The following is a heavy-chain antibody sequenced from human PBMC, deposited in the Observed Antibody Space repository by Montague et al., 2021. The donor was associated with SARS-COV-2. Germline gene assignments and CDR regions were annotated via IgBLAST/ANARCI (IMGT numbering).Heavy chain of an antibody. J-gene: IGHJ3*01. CDR2: MSYSGGA. Sequence: SETLSLTCTVSGATISSDYWSWIRQSPGKGLEWIGYMSYSGGATYNPSLESRVAISRDTSKNQFSLTLIPATAADTAIYYCARTSDPSYFDSTGYYGAFDVWGQGTTVTVSS. CDR3: ARTSDPSYFDSTGYYGAFDV. V-gene: IGHV4-59*01. D-gene: IGHD3-22*01. CDR1: GATISSDY.